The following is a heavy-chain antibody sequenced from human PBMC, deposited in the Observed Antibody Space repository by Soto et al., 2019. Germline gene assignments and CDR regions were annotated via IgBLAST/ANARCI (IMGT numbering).Heavy chain of an antibody. D-gene: IGHD6-6*01. CDR1: GGTFSSYA. Sequence: SSVKVSCNASGGTFSSYAISWVRQAPGQGLEWMGGIIPIFGTANYARKFQGRVTITADKSTSTAYMELSSLRSEDTAVYYCASGAIAARGRKIFYYWRQGTLVTVS. V-gene: IGHV1-69*06. J-gene: IGHJ4*02. CDR2: IIPIFGTA. CDR3: ASGAIAARGRKIFYY.